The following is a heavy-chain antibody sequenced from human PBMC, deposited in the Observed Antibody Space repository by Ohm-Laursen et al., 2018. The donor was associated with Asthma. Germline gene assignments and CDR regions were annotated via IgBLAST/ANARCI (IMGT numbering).Heavy chain of an antibody. CDR3: ARDLSRDGYNFDF. CDR2: ISAYNGNT. CDR1: GYTFTSYG. V-gene: IGHV1-18*04. D-gene: IGHD5-24*01. J-gene: IGHJ4*02. Sequence: ASAYLSRTVSGYTFTSYGISWVRQAPGQGLGWMGWISAYNGNTNYAQKLQGRVTMTTDTSTSTTYMELRSLRSDDTAVYYCARDLSRDGYNFDFWDQGTLVTVSS.